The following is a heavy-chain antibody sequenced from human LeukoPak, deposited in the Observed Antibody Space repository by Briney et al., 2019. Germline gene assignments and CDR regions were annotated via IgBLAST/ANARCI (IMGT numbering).Heavy chain of an antibody. J-gene: IGHJ4*02. Sequence: SGPALVKPTQPLTLTCTFSGFSLSTSGMCVSWIRQPPGKALEWLALIDWDDDKYYSTSLKTRLTISKDTSKNQVVLTMTNMNPFNTATYYSARMEYSSGWYQPTLGYWGQGTLVTVSS. V-gene: IGHV2-70*01. CDR1: GFSLSTSGMC. CDR2: IDWDDDK. D-gene: IGHD6-19*01. CDR3: ARMEYSSGWYQPTLGY.